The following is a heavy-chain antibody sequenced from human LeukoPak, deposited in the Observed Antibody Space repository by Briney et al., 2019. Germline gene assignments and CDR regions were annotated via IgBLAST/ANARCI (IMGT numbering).Heavy chain of an antibody. D-gene: IGHD3-22*01. CDR3: AREITLYYDSSGYDY. Sequence: ASVKVSCKASGYTFTSYGISWVRQAPGQGLEWMGWISAYNGNTNYAQKLQGRVTMTTDTSTSTAYMELRSLRCDDTAVYYCAREITLYYDSSGYDYWGQGPLVTVSS. V-gene: IGHV1-18*01. J-gene: IGHJ4*02. CDR1: GYTFTSYG. CDR2: ISAYNGNT.